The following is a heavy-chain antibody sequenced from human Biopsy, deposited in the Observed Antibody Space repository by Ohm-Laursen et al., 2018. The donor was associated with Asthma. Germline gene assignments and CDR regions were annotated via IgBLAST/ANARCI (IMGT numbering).Heavy chain of an antibody. J-gene: IGHJ3*02. CDR3: AKNSRRGSHDPFDI. CDR2: ISWNSVSI. V-gene: IGHV3-9*01. CDR1: GFNFDDYG. Sequence: SLRLSCTASGFNFDDYGMNWVRQGPGKGLEWVAGISWNSVSIAYADCVRGRFTISRDNAKTSQYLQMNSLRDGDTAVYFCAKNSRRGSHDPFDIWGQGTMVTVSS. D-gene: IGHD1-26*01.